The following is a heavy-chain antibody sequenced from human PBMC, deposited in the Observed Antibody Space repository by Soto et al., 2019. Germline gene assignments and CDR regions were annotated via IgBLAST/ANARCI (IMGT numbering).Heavy chain of an antibody. Sequence: GGSLSLSCPASGFTFSNYAMDWVRQAPGKVLEYVSGISSNGVGTYYANSVKDRFTISRDNSKNTLYLQMGSLRAEDMAVYYCARREQSDYYYMDVWGKGTSVTVSS. CDR2: ISSNGVGT. J-gene: IGHJ6*03. V-gene: IGHV3-64*01. CDR3: ARREQSDYYYMDV. D-gene: IGHD6-19*01. CDR1: GFTFSNYA.